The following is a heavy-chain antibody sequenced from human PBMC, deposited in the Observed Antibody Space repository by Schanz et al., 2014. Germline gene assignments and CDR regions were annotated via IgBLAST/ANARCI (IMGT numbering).Heavy chain of an antibody. V-gene: IGHV3-20*04. Sequence: VQLVESGGGLVKPGGSLRLSCAASGFTFSDYYMSWVRQAPGKGLEWVSGINWNGGSTGYADSVKGRFTISRDNAKNSLFLQMNSLSAEDTAVYYCAKVAPAATYLDSWGLGTLVTVSS. CDR2: INWNGGST. CDR3: AKVAPAATYLDS. CDR1: GFTFSDYY. D-gene: IGHD2-2*01. J-gene: IGHJ4*02.